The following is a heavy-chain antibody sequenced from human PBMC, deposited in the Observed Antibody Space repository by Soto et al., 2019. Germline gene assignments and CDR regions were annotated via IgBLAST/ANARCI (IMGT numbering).Heavy chain of an antibody. CDR2: ISAYSGHT. CDR1: GYNFITFA. V-gene: IGHV1-18*01. CDR3: ARVVGGTGYSYIDD. Sequence: QVHLLQSGAEVKRPGASVKVSCKASGYNFITFAISWVRQAPGQGLEWMGWISAYSGHTDYAQKLQGRVSMTTDAATSTAYMDLRSLRSDDTAVYYCARVVGGTGYSYIDDWGQGTLVTVSS. J-gene: IGHJ4*02. D-gene: IGHD5-18*01.